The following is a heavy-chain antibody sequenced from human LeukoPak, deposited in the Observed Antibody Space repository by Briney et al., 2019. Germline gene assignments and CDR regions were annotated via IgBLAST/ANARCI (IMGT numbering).Heavy chain of an antibody. J-gene: IGHJ6*03. D-gene: IGHD5-18*01. CDR1: GYTFTSYG. V-gene: IGHV1-18*01. CDR2: ISAYNGNT. CDR3: ARRHNTAMVTGYYYYYMDV. Sequence: GASVKVSCKASGYTFTSYGISWVRQAPGQGLEWMGWISAYNGNTNYAQKLQGRVTMTTDTSTSTAYMELRSLRSDDTAVYYCARRHNTAMVTGYYYYYMDVWGKGTTVTVSS.